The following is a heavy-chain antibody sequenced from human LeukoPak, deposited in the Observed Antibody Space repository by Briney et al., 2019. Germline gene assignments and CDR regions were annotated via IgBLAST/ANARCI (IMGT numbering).Heavy chain of an antibody. CDR1: GGSFSGYY. V-gene: IGHV4-34*01. D-gene: IGHD1-1*01. J-gene: IGHJ4*02. Sequence: PSETLSLTCAVYGGSFSGYYWSWIRQPPGKGLEWIREINHSGSTNYNPSLKSRVTISVDTSKNQFSLKLSSVTAADTAVYYCAGGAQPFDNWGQGTLVTVSS. CDR3: AGGAQPFDN. CDR2: INHSGST.